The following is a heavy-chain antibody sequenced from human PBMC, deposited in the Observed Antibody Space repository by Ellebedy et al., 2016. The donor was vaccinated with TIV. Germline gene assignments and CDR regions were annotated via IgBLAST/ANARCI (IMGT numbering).Heavy chain of an antibody. J-gene: IGHJ2*01. CDR1: GFTFSSYA. CDR3: AKVYDNSSFDWYFDV. D-gene: IGHD6-6*01. Sequence: PGGSLRLSCAASGFTFSSYAMSWVRQGPGKGLEWVSYINGRGGDTYYADSVKGRFTISRDNSKNTLYLQMSSLRAEDTAVYYCAKVYDNSSFDWYFDVWGRGTLVTVSS. CDR2: INGRGGDT. V-gene: IGHV3-23*01.